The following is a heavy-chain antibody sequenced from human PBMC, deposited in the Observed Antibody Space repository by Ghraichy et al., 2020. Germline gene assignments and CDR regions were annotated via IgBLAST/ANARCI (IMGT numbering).Heavy chain of an antibody. CDR2: IHYSGST. CDR1: GGSISNYY. J-gene: IGHJ5*02. CDR3: ARVSCGINCDLGVRWFDP. D-gene: IGHD3-10*01. V-gene: IGHV4-59*01. Sequence: SETLSLTCTVSGGSISNYYWNWIRQPPGKGLEWIGYIHYSGSTNYNPSLRSRVTVSVDTSKNQLSLKLSSVTAADTAVYYCARVSCGINCDLGVRWFDPWGQGILVTVSS.